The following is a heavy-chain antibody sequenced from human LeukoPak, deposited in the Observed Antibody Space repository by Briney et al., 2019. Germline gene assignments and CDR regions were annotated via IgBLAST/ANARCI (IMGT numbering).Heavy chain of an antibody. D-gene: IGHD3-10*01. Sequence: ASVKVSCKASGGTFSRYAMNWVRQAPGQGLEWMGGIMPIFGTTNYAQKFQGRVTITTDESTSTAYMELSSLRSEDTAVDYCARAPPSYYGSGSYYPSYYYYGMDVWGQGTTVTVSS. CDR2: IMPIFGTT. CDR3: ARAPPSYYGSGSYYPSYYYYGMDV. V-gene: IGHV1-69*05. J-gene: IGHJ6*02. CDR1: GGTFSRYA.